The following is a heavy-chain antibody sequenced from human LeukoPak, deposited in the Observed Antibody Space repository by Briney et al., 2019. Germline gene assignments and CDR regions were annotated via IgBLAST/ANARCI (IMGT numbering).Heavy chain of an antibody. CDR2: IDWDDDK. CDR1: GFSLSTSGMC. Sequence: SGPALVKPTYTLTLTCTFSGFSLSTSGMCVSWIRQPPGKALEWLARIDWDDDKYYSTSLKTRLTISKDTSKNQVVLTMTNMDPVDTATYCCARNSDTAMVTGDYWGQGTLVTVSS. J-gene: IGHJ4*02. D-gene: IGHD5-18*01. V-gene: IGHV2-70*11. CDR3: ARNSDTAMVTGDY.